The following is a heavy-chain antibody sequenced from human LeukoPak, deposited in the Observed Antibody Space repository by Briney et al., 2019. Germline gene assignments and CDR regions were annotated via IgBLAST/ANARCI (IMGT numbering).Heavy chain of an antibody. CDR1: GGSISSGGYY. CDR2: IYHSGST. V-gene: IGHV4-30-2*01. CDR3: ADSGSYSHAFDI. Sequence: SETLSLTCTVSGGSISSGGYYWSWIRQPPGKGLEWIGYIYHSGSTYYNPSLKSRVTISVDRSKNQFSLKLSSVTAADTAVYYCADSGSYSHAFDIWGQGTMVTVSS. D-gene: IGHD1-26*01. J-gene: IGHJ3*02.